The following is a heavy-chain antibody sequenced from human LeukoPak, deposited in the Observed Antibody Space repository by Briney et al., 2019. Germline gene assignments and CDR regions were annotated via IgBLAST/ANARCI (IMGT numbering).Heavy chain of an antibody. Sequence: GGSLRLSCAASGFTFSSYGMHWVRQAPGKGLEWVAVISYDGSNKYYADSVKGRFTISRDNSKNTLYLQMNSLRAEDTAVYYCAKQRGVYSYGYFLSDYWGQGTLVTVSS. CDR1: GFTFSSYG. V-gene: IGHV3-30*18. CDR2: ISYDGSNK. CDR3: AKQRGVYSYGYFLSDY. D-gene: IGHD5-18*01. J-gene: IGHJ4*02.